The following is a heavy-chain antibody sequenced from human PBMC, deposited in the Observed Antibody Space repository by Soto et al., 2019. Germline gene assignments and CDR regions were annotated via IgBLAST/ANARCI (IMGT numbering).Heavy chain of an antibody. Sequence: ASVKVSCKASGGTLSSYTFSWVRQAPGQGLEWIGRVIPNLGVTNYAKKFQGRFTIVVDTSTSTAYMELNSLRYEDTAVYYCARDKGYCSDGSCPLDYWGQGTLVTVSS. D-gene: IGHD2-15*01. CDR3: ARDKGYCSDGSCPLDY. CDR2: VIPNLGVT. CDR1: GGTLSSYT. J-gene: IGHJ4*02. V-gene: IGHV1-69*04.